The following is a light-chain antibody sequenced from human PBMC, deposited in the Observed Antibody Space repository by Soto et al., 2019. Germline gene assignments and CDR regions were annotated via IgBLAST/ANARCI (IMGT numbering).Light chain of an antibody. CDR3: QQYGSSGT. CDR1: QSVSSN. J-gene: IGKJ1*01. Sequence: EIVMTQSPATLSVAPGERATLSRRASQSVSSNLAWYQQKPGQAPRLLIYGASNRATGIPDRFSGSGSGTDFTLTFSILEPEDFAVYSCQQYGSSGTFAQGTKVDI. V-gene: IGKV3-20*01. CDR2: GAS.